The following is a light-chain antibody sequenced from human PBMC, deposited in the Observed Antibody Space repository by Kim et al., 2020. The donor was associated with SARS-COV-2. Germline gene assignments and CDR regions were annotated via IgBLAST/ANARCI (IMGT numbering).Light chain of an antibody. Sequence: SASVGDRVTITCRASQSISGWLAWYQQKPGKAPKLLISKASSLESGVPSRFSGSGSGTEFTLTISSLQPDDSATYYCQQYNSYSYTFGQGTKLEI. J-gene: IGKJ2*01. V-gene: IGKV1-5*03. CDR1: QSISGW. CDR3: QQYNSYSYT. CDR2: KAS.